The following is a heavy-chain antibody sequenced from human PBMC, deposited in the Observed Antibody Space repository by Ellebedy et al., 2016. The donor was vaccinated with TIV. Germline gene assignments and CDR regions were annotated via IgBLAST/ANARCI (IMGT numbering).Heavy chain of an antibody. J-gene: IGHJ6*02. CDR3: ARFRSGIVVVPAHYGMDV. D-gene: IGHD2-2*01. CDR2: IYDSGGT. Sequence: SETLSLTXNVSGGSISGTYTSYYWGWVRQPPGKGLEWIGSIYDSGGTHYNPSLKSRVTISVDTSKDQFSLKLSSVTAADTAVYYCARFRSGIVVVPAHYGMDVWGQGTTVTVSS. CDR1: GGSISGTYTSYY. V-gene: IGHV4-39*01.